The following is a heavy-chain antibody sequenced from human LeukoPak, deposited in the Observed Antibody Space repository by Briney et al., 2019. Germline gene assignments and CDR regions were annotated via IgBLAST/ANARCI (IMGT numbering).Heavy chain of an antibody. CDR2: IKHSGSP. J-gene: IGHJ4*02. Sequence: SETLSLTCAVYGGSFSGLYWSWTRQPPGKGREWIGEIKHSGSPNYNPSLQSRVTISVDTSKNQFSLKLSSVTAADTAVYYCAREAQVFYDFWSGYQSRYFDYWGQGTLVTVSS. D-gene: IGHD3-3*01. CDR1: GGSFSGLY. CDR3: AREAQVFYDFWSGYQSRYFDY. V-gene: IGHV4-34*01.